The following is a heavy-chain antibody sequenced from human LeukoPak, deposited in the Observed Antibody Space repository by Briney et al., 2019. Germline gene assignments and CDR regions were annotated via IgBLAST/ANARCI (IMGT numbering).Heavy chain of an antibody. D-gene: IGHD3-22*01. Sequence: GGSLRLPCAASGFTFSSYGMHWVRQAPGKGLEWVAVISYDGSNKYYADSVKGRFTISRDNSKDTLYLQMNSLRAEDTAVYYCAKDGMQGSSGYSAYFDYWGQGTLVTVSS. CDR1: GFTFSSYG. J-gene: IGHJ4*02. CDR2: ISYDGSNK. CDR3: AKDGMQGSSGYSAYFDY. V-gene: IGHV3-30*18.